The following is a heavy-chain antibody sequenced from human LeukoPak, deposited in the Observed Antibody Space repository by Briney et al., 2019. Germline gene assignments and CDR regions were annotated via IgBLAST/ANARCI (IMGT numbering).Heavy chain of an antibody. CDR2: IYSGGST. Sequence: PGGSLRLSCAASGFTVSSNYMTWVRQAPGKGLEWVSVIYSGGSTYYADSVKGRFTISRDNAKNSLYLQMNSLRAEDTAVYYCARDVTPDWYFDLWGRGTLVTVSS. CDR1: GFTVSSNY. CDR3: ARDVTPDWYFDL. V-gene: IGHV3-53*01. J-gene: IGHJ2*01. D-gene: IGHD1-14*01.